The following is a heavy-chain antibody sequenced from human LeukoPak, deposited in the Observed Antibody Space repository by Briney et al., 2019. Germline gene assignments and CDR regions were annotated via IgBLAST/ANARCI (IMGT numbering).Heavy chain of an antibody. CDR3: ARSTGSGGSCYVDY. CDR1: GGSFSGYY. CDR2: INHSGST. V-gene: IGHV4-34*01. Sequence: PSETLSLTCAVYGGSFSGYYWSWIRRPPGKGLEWIGEINHSGSTNYNPSLKSRVTISVDTSKNQFSLKLSSVTAADTAVYYCARSTGSGGSCYVDYRGQGTLVTVSS. J-gene: IGHJ4*02. D-gene: IGHD2-15*01.